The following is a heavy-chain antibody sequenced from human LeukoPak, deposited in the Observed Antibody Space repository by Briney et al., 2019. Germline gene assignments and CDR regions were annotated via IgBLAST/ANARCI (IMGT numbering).Heavy chain of an antibody. CDR3: GRCISTSLIVNDR. J-gene: IGHJ5*02. CDR2: ISGSSTNI. CDR1: GFIFSNYA. D-gene: IGHD5-24*01. V-gene: IGHV3-21*01. Sequence: AGSLRLSCAASGFIFSNYAMTWVRQAPGKGLEWVSGISGSSTNIQYADSVKGRFTISRDNAKNSLYLQMNSLRAEDTAVYYCGRCISTSLIVNDRWGQGTLVTVSS.